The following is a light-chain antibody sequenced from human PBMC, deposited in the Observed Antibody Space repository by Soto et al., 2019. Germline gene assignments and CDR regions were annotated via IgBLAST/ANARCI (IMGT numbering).Light chain of an antibody. V-gene: IGLV4-69*01. Sequence: QLVLTQSPSASASLGASVKLTCTLSSGHSSYTIAWHQQQSDKGPRFLMNLASDGSHRKGDGIPDRFSGSSSGAERYLTISSLQSEDEADYYCQTWATGPDWVFGGGTKLTVL. CDR1: SGHSSYT. J-gene: IGLJ3*02. CDR2: LASDGSH. CDR3: QTWATGPDWV.